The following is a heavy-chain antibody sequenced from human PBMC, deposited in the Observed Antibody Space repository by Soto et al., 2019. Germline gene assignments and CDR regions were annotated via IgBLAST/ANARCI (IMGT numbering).Heavy chain of an antibody. Sequence: SETLSLTCTVSGGSISSGGYYWSWIRQHPGKGLEWIGYIYYSGSTYYNPSLKSRVTISVDTSKNQFSLKLSSVTAADTAVYYCARDLHNQGKPFDPWGQGTTVTVSS. V-gene: IGHV4-31*03. D-gene: IGHD1-20*01. CDR1: GGSISSGGYY. CDR3: ARDLHNQGKPFDP. CDR2: IYYSGST. J-gene: IGHJ6*02.